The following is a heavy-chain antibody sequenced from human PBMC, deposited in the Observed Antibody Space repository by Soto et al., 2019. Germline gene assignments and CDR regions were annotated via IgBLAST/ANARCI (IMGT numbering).Heavy chain of an antibody. Sequence: EVQLVESGGGLVQPGRSLRLSCAASGFTFGDYAMHWVRQAPGKGLEWVAGISWNTDNIGYADSVKGRVTISRDNAGHALYLQMNSLRDEETAVYYCAKGRNKIAVLTPFDWWGQGDLVTVSS. V-gene: IGHV3-9*01. J-gene: IGHJ4*02. D-gene: IGHD6-19*01. CDR2: ISWNTDNI. CDR3: AKGRNKIAVLTPFDW. CDR1: GFTFGDYA.